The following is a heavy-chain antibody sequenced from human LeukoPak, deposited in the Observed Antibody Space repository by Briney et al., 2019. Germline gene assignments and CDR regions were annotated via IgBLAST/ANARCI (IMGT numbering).Heavy chain of an antibody. J-gene: IGHJ5*02. CDR2: ISAYNGNT. D-gene: IGHD2-21*02. CDR1: GYTFISYG. Sequence: ASVKVSCKASGYTFISYGISWVRQAPGQGLEWLGWISAYNGNTNYAQKLQGRLTMTTDTSTSTAYMEPRSLRSDDTAVYYCARDYRHIVVVTAFNRFDPWGQGTLVTVSS. V-gene: IGHV1-18*04. CDR3: ARDYRHIVVVTAFNRFDP.